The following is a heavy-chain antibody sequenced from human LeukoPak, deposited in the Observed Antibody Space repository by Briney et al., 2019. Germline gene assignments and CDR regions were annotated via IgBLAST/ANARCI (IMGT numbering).Heavy chain of an antibody. CDR3: ARDPIWAVGAFDI. J-gene: IGHJ3*02. V-gene: IGHV1-18*01. CDR1: GYTFTSYG. Sequence: ASVKVSCKASGYTFTSYGISWVRQAPGQGLEWMGWISAYNGNTNYAQKLQGRVTMTTHTSTSTAYMELSSLRSEDTAVYYCARDPIWAVGAFDIWGQGTMVTVS. CDR2: ISAYNGNT. D-gene: IGHD6-19*01.